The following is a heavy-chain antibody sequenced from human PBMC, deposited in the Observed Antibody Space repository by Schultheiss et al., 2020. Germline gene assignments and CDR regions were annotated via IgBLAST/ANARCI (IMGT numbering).Heavy chain of an antibody. J-gene: IGHJ4*02. CDR3: ARVHRYLQYYFDY. D-gene: IGHD1-14*01. CDR1: GGSFSGYY. CDR2: IYYSGTT. Sequence: SETLSLTCAVYGGSFSGYYWSWIRQPPGKGLEWIGYIYYSGTTNYNPSLKSRVTISVDASKNQFSLKLSSVTAADTAVYYCARVHRYLQYYFDYWGQGTLVTVSS. V-gene: IGHV4-59*12.